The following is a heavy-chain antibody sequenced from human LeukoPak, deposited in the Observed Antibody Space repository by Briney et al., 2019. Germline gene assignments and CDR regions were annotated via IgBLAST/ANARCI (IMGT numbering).Heavy chain of an antibody. CDR2: IYYSGST. CDR1: GGSISISSYY. J-gene: IGHJ4*02. CDR3: ASQPQQVVAGLEGY. D-gene: IGHD2-15*01. V-gene: IGHV4-39*01. Sequence: SETLSLTCTVSGGSISISSYYWGWIRQPPGKGLEWIGNIYYSGSTYYNPSLKSRVIISVDTSKNQFSLKLSSVTAADTAVYYCASQPQQVVAGLEGYWGQGTLVTVSS.